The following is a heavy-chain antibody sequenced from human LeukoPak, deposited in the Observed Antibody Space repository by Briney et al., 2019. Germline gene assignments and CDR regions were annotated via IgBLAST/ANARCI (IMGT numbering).Heavy chain of an antibody. CDR1: GGSISSYY. Sequence: SETLSLTCTVSGGSISSYYWSWIRQPPGKGLEWIGYIYYSGSTNYNPFLKSRVTISLDTSKNQFSLKLSSVPAADTAVYYCARVGPYSSSWYGFDPWGQGTLVTVSS. CDR2: IYYSGST. D-gene: IGHD6-13*01. CDR3: ARVGPYSSSWYGFDP. V-gene: IGHV4-59*01. J-gene: IGHJ5*02.